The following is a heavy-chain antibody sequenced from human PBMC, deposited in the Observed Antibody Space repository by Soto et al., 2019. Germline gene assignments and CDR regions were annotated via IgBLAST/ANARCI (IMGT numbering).Heavy chain of an antibody. CDR2: IYSGGST. CDR3: ARDRRTTVVRSTLH. CDR1: GFTVSSNY. Sequence: EVQLVESGGGLVQPGGSLRLSCAASGFTVSSNYMSWVRQAPGKGLEWVSVIYSGGSTYYADAVKGRFTISRDNSKNTLYLQMNSLRAEDTAVYYCARDRRTTVVRSTLHWGQGTLVTVSS. D-gene: IGHD4-17*01. V-gene: IGHV3-66*01. J-gene: IGHJ4*02.